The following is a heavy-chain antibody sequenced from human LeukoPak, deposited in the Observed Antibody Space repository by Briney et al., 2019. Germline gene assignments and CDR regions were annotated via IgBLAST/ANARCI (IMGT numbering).Heavy chain of an antibody. CDR3: TRRLHYDSSGYSHDAFDI. V-gene: IGHV3-73*01. J-gene: IGHJ3*02. D-gene: IGHD3-22*01. Sequence: GGSLRLSCAASGFTFSGSAMHWVRQASGRGLEWVGRIRSKANSYATAYAASVKGRFTISRDDSKNTAYLQMNSLETEDTAVYYCTRRLHYDSSGYSHDAFDIWGQGTMVTVSS. CDR1: GFTFSGSA. CDR2: IRSKANSYAT.